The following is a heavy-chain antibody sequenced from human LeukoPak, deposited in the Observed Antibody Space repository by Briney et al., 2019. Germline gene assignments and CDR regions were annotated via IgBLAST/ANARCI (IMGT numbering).Heavy chain of an antibody. V-gene: IGHV3-30*18. CDR2: ISYDGSNK. CDR3: AKDAAPTYCSGGSCYSWGVDY. J-gene: IGHJ4*02. Sequence: GGSLRLSCAASGFTFSSYGMHWVRQAPGKRLEWVAVISYDGSNKYYADSVKGRFTISRDNSKNTLYLQMNSLRAEDTAVYYCAKDAAPTYCSGGSCYSWGVDYWGQGTLVTVSS. D-gene: IGHD2-15*01. CDR1: GFTFSSYG.